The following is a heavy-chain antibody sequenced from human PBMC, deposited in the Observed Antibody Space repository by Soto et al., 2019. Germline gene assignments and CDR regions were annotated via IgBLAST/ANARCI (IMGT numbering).Heavy chain of an antibody. CDR3: ARDLGGSGSATDASDI. J-gene: IGHJ3*02. V-gene: IGHV1-58*01. CDR2: IVVGSGST. D-gene: IGHD3-10*01. CDR1: GFTFTGSA. Sequence: GASGKVSCKGSGFTFTGSAVQWVRHARGQRLEWIGWIVVGSGSTYYADSVKGRFTISRDNSKNTLYLQMNSLRAEDTAVYYCARDLGGSGSATDASDIWGQGTMVTVSS.